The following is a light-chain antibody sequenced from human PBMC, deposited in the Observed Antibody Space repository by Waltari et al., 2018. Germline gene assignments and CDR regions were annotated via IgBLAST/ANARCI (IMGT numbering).Light chain of an antibody. Sequence: DIQMTQSPSTLSASVGDRVTITCRASQSVSSWLAWYRQKPGEAPKLLIYDASSLESGVPAMFSGSGSGTEFTLTISSLQSDDFATYYCQQYRGLWTFGQGTRVEVK. CDR3: QQYRGLWT. CDR2: DAS. J-gene: IGKJ1*01. CDR1: QSVSSW. V-gene: IGKV1-5*01.